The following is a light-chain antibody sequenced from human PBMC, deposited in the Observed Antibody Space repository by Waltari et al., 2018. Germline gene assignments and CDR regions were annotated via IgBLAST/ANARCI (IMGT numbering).Light chain of an antibody. CDR2: DAS. CDR3: QKYGSLPAT. J-gene: IGKJ1*01. Sequence: IMLTQSPGTLSLSPGERATLSCSASQSISRFLACYQQKPGQAPRLLIYDASTRATGIPDRFSGSGSGTDFSLTISRLEPEDIAVYYCQKYGSLPATFGQGTKVEIK. CDR1: QSISRF. V-gene: IGKV3-20*01.